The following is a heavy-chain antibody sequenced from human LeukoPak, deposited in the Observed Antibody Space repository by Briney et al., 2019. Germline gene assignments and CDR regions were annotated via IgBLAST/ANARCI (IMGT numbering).Heavy chain of an antibody. V-gene: IGHV4-30-4*01. D-gene: IGHD4-23*01. CDR2: IYYSGST. CDR1: GGSISSGDYY. CDR3: ARDLLNEGNHLDY. J-gene: IGHJ4*02. Sequence: PSQTLSLTCTVSGGSISSGDYYWSWLRQPPGKGLEWIGYIYYSGSTYYNPPLKSRVTISVDTSKNQFSLKLSSVAAADTAVYYCARDLLNEGNHLDYWGQGTLVTVSS.